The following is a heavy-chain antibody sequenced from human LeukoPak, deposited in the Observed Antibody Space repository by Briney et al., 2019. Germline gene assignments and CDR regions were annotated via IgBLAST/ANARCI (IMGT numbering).Heavy chain of an antibody. CDR1: GGSFSGYY. CDR2: INHSGST. J-gene: IGHJ4*02. Sequence: SETLSLTCAVYGGSFSGYYWSWIRQPPGKGLEWIGEINHSGSTNYNPSLKSRVTISVDTSKNQFSLKLSSVTAADTAVYYCARGLRCYDILTGYYTYYFDYWGQGTLVTVSS. D-gene: IGHD3-9*01. CDR3: ARGLRCYDILTGYYTYYFDY. V-gene: IGHV4-34*01.